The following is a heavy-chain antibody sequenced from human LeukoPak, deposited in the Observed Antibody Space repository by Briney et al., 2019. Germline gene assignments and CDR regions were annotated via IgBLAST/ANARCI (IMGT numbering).Heavy chain of an antibody. CDR2: IYYSGST. D-gene: IGHD4-23*01. Sequence: SETLSLTCTVSGGSISSSSYYWGWIRQPPGKGLEWIGSIYYSGSTYYNPSLKGRVTISVDTSKNQFSLKLSSVTAADTAVYYCATVVRSGGNPYYFDYWGQGTLVTVSS. CDR3: ATVVRSGGNPYYFDY. V-gene: IGHV4-39*01. J-gene: IGHJ4*02. CDR1: GGSISSSSYY.